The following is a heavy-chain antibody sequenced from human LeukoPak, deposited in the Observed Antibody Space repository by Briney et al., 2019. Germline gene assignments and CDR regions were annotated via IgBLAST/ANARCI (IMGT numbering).Heavy chain of an antibody. V-gene: IGHV3-23*01. D-gene: IGHD6-19*01. CDR2: ISGSGGST. J-gene: IGHJ4*02. Sequence: GGSLRLSCAASGFTFSSYAMSWVRQAPGKGLEWVSAISGSGGSTYYADSVKGRFTISRDNSKNTPYLQMNSLRAEDTAVYYCAKGSYSSGWYVPSHYFDYWGQGTLVTVSS. CDR1: GFTFSSYA. CDR3: AKGSYSSGWYVPSHYFDY.